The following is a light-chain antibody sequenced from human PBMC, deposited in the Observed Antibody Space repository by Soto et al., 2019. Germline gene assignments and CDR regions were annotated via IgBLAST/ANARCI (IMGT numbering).Light chain of an antibody. CDR3: CSFARGSTLV. CDR2: EGS. J-gene: IGLJ3*02. V-gene: IGLV2-23*01. CDR1: SSDVGSYNL. Sequence: QSALTQPASVSGSPGQSITISCTGTSSDVGSYNLVSWYQQHPGNAPKLMIYEGSKRPSGVSKRFFGSKSGNTASLTISGLQAEDEADYYCCSFARGSTLVFGGGTKLTVL.